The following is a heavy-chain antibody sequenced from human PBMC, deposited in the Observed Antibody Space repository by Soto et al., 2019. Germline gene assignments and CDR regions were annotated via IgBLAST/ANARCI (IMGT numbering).Heavy chain of an antibody. V-gene: IGHV3-33*01. CDR3: ARDVSRYSTWPPGSDY. CDR1: GFTFSSYG. CDR2: IWYDGSNK. J-gene: IGHJ4*02. Sequence: PGGSLRLSCAASGFTFSSYGMHWVRQAPGKGLEWVAVIWYDGSNKYYADSVKGRFTISRDNSKNTLYLQMNSLRAEDTAVYYCARDVSRYSTWPPGSDYWGQGTLVTVSS. D-gene: IGHD5-12*01.